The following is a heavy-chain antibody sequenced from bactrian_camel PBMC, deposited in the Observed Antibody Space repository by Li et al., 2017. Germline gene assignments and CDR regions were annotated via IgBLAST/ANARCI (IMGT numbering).Heavy chain of an antibody. Sequence: HVQLVESGGGSVQVGGSLTLSCVASGDTIGRYCMGWFRQIPDREREGVAVVESDGSTTYRDSVRGRFTISQDKADHSLYLQMNNLTPEDTAMYYRVADSRGYCYIGAKFGNSWGQGTQVTVS. CDR3: VADSRGYCYIGAKFGNS. J-gene: IGHJ6*01. CDR2: VESDGST. CDR1: GDTIGRYC. V-gene: IGHV3S55*01. D-gene: IGHD1*01.